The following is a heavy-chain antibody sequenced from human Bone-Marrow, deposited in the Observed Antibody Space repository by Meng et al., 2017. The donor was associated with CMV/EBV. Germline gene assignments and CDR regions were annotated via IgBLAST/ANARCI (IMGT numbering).Heavy chain of an antibody. D-gene: IGHD6-6*01. Sequence: GGSLRPSCAASGFTFSSYGMHWVRQAPGKGLEWVAVIWYDGSNKYYADSVKGRFTISRDNSKNTLYLQMNSLRAEDTAVYYCAKGQQLVVYGMDVWGQGTTVTVSS. CDR2: IWYDGSNK. J-gene: IGHJ6*02. V-gene: IGHV3-33*06. CDR1: GFTFSSYG. CDR3: AKGQQLVVYGMDV.